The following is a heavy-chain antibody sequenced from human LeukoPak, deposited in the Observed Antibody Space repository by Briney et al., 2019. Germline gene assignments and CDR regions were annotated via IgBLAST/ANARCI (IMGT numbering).Heavy chain of an antibody. Sequence: SETLSLTCTVSGGSVSSGSYYWSWIRQPPGKGLEWIGYIYYSGSTNYNPSLKSRVTISVDRSKNQFSLKPSSVAAADTAVYYCARTSSYYDFWSGPSDLNWFDPWGQGTLVTVSS. CDR3: ARTSSYYDFWSGPSDLNWFDP. D-gene: IGHD3-3*01. J-gene: IGHJ5*02. V-gene: IGHV4-61*01. CDR1: GGSVSSGSYY. CDR2: IYYSGST.